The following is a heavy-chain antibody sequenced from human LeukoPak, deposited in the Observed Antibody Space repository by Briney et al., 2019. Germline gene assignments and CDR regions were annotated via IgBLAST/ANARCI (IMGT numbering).Heavy chain of an antibody. Sequence: GGSLRLSCKTAGFIFSDSGMHWARQAPGKGLEWVAFIRYDGSNKYYADSVKGRFTISRDNSKNTLYLQMNSLRAEDTAVYYCAKDEVGATTRPIDYWGQGTLVTVSS. V-gene: IGHV3-30*02. CDR3: AKDEVGATTRPIDY. CDR1: GFIFSDSG. CDR2: IRYDGSNK. J-gene: IGHJ4*02. D-gene: IGHD1-26*01.